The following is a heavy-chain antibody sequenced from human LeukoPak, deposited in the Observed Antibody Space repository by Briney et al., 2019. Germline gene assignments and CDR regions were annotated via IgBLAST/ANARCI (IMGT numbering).Heavy chain of an antibody. V-gene: IGHV1-69*05. CDR3: ARGYYDILTGYCQFDY. D-gene: IGHD3-9*01. CDR1: GGTFSSYA. J-gene: IGHJ4*02. CDR2: IIPIFGTA. Sequence: GASVKVSCKASGGTFSSYAISWVRQAPGQGLEWMGGIIPIFGTANYAQKFQGRVTITTDESTSTAYMELSSLRSEDTAVYYCARGYYDILTGYCQFDYWGQGTLVTVSS.